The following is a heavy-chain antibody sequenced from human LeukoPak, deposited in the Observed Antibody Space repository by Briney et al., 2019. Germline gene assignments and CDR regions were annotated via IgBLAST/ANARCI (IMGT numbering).Heavy chain of an antibody. Sequence: GASVKVSCKASGCTFTSYGISWVRQAPGQGLEWMGWISAYNGNTNYAQKLQGRVTMTTDTSTSTAYMELRSLRSDDTAVYYCARDRWPGIAVAGTTFDYWGQGTLVTVSS. V-gene: IGHV1-18*01. CDR1: GCTFTSYG. CDR3: ARDRWPGIAVAGTTFDY. CDR2: ISAYNGNT. D-gene: IGHD6-19*01. J-gene: IGHJ4*02.